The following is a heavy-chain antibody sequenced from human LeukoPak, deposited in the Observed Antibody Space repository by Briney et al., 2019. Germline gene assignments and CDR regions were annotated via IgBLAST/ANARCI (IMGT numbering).Heavy chain of an antibody. D-gene: IGHD3-22*01. Sequence: GSSVKVSCKASGGTFSSYAISWVRQAPGQGLEWMGWISGYNGYTHYARKLQGRVTMTTDTSTNTAYMELKSLRSDDTAVYYCARAGHRRYYYDNGYDYWGQGTLVTVSS. J-gene: IGHJ4*02. CDR3: ARAGHRRYYYDNGYDY. CDR1: GGTFSSYA. V-gene: IGHV1-18*01. CDR2: ISGYNGYT.